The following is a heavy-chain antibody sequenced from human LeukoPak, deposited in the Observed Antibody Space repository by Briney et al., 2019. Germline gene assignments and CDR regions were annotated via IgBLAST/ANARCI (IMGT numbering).Heavy chain of an antibody. J-gene: IGHJ3*02. V-gene: IGHV4-59*01. CDR3: ARGRHDFWNGADAFDI. Sequence: SETLSLTCTVSGGSISSYYWSWIRQPPGKGLEWIGYIYYSGSTNYNPSLKSRVTISVDTSKNQFSLKLSSVTAADTAVYYCARGRHDFWNGADAFDIWGQGTMVTVSS. D-gene: IGHD3-3*01. CDR1: GGSISSYY. CDR2: IYYSGST.